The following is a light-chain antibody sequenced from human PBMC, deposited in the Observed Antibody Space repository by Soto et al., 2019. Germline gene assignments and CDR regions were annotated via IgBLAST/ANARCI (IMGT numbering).Light chain of an antibody. V-gene: IGKV1-5*01. CDR2: DAT. CDR1: QSITRW. J-gene: IGKJ2*01. Sequence: DIQMTQSPSTLSASVGDRVTITCRADQSITRWLAWFQQKPGKAPSLLLYDATNLQPGVPSRFSGSGSGTEFTLTISSLQPDDFATYYCQQYNGSSHSFGQGTRVEIK. CDR3: QQYNGSSHS.